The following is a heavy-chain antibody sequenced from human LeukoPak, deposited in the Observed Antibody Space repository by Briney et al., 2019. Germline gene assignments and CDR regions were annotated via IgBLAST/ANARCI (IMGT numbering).Heavy chain of an antibody. CDR1: GGTFSSYA. V-gene: IGHV1-69*13. J-gene: IGHJ6*03. CDR2: IIPIFGTA. CDR3: AREGAAAGLYYYMDV. D-gene: IGHD6-13*01. Sequence: WASVKVSCKASGGTFSSYAISWVRQAPGQGLEWMGGIIPIFGTANYAQKFQGRVTITADESTSTAYMELSSLRSEDTAVYYCAREGAAAGLYYYMDVWGKGTTVTVSS.